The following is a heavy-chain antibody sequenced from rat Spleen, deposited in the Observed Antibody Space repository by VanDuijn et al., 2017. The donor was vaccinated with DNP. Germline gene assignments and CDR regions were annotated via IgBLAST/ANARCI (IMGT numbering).Heavy chain of an antibody. CDR2: IDKDSRTI. D-gene: IGHD4-3*01. V-gene: IGHV4-2*01. CDR3: VREKSGVDF. Sequence: EVKLVESGGGLVQPGRSLKLSCAASGFNFNDYWMGWVRQPPGTGLEWIAEIDKDSRTIKYTPSLKDKLTISRDNVQNTLYLQMSKLGSEDSAIYYCVREKSGVDFWGQGVMVTVSS. J-gene: IGHJ2*01. CDR1: GFNFNDYW.